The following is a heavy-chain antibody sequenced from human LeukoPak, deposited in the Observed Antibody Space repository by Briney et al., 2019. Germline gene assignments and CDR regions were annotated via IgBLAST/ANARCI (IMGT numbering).Heavy chain of an antibody. J-gene: IGHJ5*02. Sequence: RGSLRLSCAASGFTFSSYEMNWVRQAPGKGLEWVARIKSKTVGGTTDYAAPVKGRFTISRDDSKNTLYLQMNSLKTEDTAVYYCTTDASGSYSDERFDPWGQGTLVTVSS. CDR3: TTDASGSYSDERFDP. D-gene: IGHD1-26*01. CDR1: GFTFSSYE. CDR2: IKSKTVGGTT. V-gene: IGHV3-15*01.